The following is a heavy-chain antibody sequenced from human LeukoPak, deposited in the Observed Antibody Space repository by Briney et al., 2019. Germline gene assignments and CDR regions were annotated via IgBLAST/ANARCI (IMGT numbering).Heavy chain of an antibody. CDR1: GGSISSYY. V-gene: IGHV4-4*07. Sequence: PSETLSLTCTVSGGSISSYYWSWIRQPAGKGLEWIGRIYTSGSTNYNPSLKSRVTMSVDRSKNQFSLKLSSVTAADTAVYYCAREGLDFWSGYYTLDYWGQGTLVTVSS. CDR3: AREGLDFWSGYYTLDY. J-gene: IGHJ4*02. D-gene: IGHD3-3*01. CDR2: IYTSGST.